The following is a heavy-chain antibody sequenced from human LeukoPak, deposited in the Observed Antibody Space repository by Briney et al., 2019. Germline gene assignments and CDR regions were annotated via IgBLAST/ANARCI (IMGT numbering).Heavy chain of an antibody. D-gene: IGHD3-22*01. V-gene: IGHV3-30*02. CDR1: GFPFSSYG. Sequence: GGSLRLSCAASGFPFSSYGMHWVRQAPGKGLEWVEFLRYNGSNNYYEDSVRGRFTVSRDNSKNTLCVQMNSLRAEDTAVYYCAKDRYYDSSGYPSNYYYYYMDVWGKGTTVTVSS. J-gene: IGHJ6*03. CDR3: AKDRYYDSSGYPSNYYYYYMDV. CDR2: LRYNGSNN.